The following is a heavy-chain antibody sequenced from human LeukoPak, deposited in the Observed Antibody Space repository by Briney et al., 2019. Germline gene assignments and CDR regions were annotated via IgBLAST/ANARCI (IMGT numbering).Heavy chain of an antibody. CDR2: MNPNSGNT. D-gene: IGHD3-9*01. CDR3: ARGRDILTGHHY. V-gene: IGHV1-8*01. CDR1: GYTSTSYD. J-gene: IGHJ4*02. Sequence: ASVKVSCKASGYTSTSYDINWVRQATGQGLEWMGWMNPNSGNTGYAQKFQGRVTMTRNTSISTAYMELSSLRSEDTAVYYCARGRDILTGHHYWGQGTLVTVSS.